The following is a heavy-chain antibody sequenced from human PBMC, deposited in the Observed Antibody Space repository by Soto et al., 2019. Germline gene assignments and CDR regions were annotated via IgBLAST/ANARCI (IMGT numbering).Heavy chain of an antibody. V-gene: IGHV4-59*08. J-gene: IGHJ4*02. CDR2: IYHSGST. Sequence: TSETLSLTCTVSGGSISSYYWSWIRQSPGKGLEWIGYIYHSGSTNYNPSLKSRVTISVDTSKNQFSLKLSSVTAADTAVYYCARHRPGSGGSCYDYWAQGTLVTVSS. CDR3: ARHRPGSGGSCYDY. CDR1: GGSISSYY. D-gene: IGHD2-15*01.